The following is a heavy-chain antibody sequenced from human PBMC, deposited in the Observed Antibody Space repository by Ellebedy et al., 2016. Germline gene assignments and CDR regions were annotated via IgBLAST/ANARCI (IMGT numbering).Heavy chain of an antibody. CDR3: ARDGGSYNSGSSPGGDFDY. CDR2: INHSGIT. Sequence: SETLSLXXDVSGGSLSGYYWSWIRQPPGKGLEWIGEINHSGITKSIPSLKSRVTMSLHTPKNQFSLKLTSVTAADTALYYCARDGGSYNSGSSPGGDFDYWGQGNLVIVSS. V-gene: IGHV4-34*01. CDR1: GGSLSGYY. D-gene: IGHD3-10*01. J-gene: IGHJ4*02.